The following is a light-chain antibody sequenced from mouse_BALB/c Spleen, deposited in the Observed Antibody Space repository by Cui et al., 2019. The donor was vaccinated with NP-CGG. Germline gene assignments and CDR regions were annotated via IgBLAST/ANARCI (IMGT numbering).Light chain of an antibody. CDR2: GTN. CDR3: ALWYSNHWV. Sequence: QAVVIQEPALTTSPGETVTLTCRSSIGAVTTSNYANWVQEKPDHLFTGLIGGTNNRAPGVPARFSGSLIGDKAALTITGAQTEDEAIYFCALWYSNHWVFGGGAKLTVL. CDR1: IGAVTTSNY. V-gene: IGLV1*01. J-gene: IGLJ1*01.